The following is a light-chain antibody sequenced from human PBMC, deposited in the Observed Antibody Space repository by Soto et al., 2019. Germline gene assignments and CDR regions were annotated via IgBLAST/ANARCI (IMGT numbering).Light chain of an antibody. CDR3: TTYTSPGARV. CDR2: EVS. V-gene: IGLV2-14*01. CDR1: ISDIGTYHF. J-gene: IGLJ1*01. Sequence: QSALTQPASVSGSPGQSITISCTGTISDIGTYHFVSWYQQYPGKAPKLMIYEVSNRPSGVSDRFSGSKSGITASLTISGLQGDDEADYYCTTYTSPGARVFGSGTKLTVL.